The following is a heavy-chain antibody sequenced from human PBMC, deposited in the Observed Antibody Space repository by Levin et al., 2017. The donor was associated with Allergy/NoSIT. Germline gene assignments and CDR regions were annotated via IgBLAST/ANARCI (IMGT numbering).Heavy chain of an antibody. V-gene: IGHV5-51*01. D-gene: IGHD6-13*01. Sequence: GESLKISCKGSGYSFTSYWIGWVRQMPGKGLEWMGVIYPGDSDTRYSPSFQGQVTISADKSISTAYLQWSSLKASDTAMYYCARRTTATAATPRPSDGFDIWGQGTMVTVSS. CDR3: ARRTTATAATPRPSDGFDI. CDR1: GYSFTSYW. CDR2: IYPGDSDT. J-gene: IGHJ3*02.